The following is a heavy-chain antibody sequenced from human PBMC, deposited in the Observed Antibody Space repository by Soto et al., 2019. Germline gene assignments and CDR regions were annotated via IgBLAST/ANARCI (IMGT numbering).Heavy chain of an antibody. Sequence: PGESLKISCKGSGYSFTSYWISWVRQMPGKGLEWMGRIDPSDSYTNYSPSFQGHVTISADKSISTAYLQWSRLKASDSAMYYCARLRQIRFSRSSPWFDYWGQGTLVTVS. D-gene: IGHD6-6*01. CDR2: IDPSDSYT. CDR1: GYSFTSYW. CDR3: ARLRQIRFSRSSPWFDY. V-gene: IGHV5-10-1*01. J-gene: IGHJ4*02.